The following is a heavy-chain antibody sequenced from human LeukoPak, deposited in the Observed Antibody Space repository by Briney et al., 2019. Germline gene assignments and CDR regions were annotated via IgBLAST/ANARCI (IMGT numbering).Heavy chain of an antibody. CDR3: ARDGYYRLLFDY. CDR1: GFTVSSNY. V-gene: IGHV3-66*01. Sequence: GGSLRLSCAASGFTVSSNYMSWVRQAPGKGLEWVSVIYSGGSTYYADSVKGRFTISRDNAKNSLYLQMNSLRAEDTAVYYCARDGYYRLLFDYWGQGTLVTVSS. CDR2: IYSGGST. J-gene: IGHJ4*02. D-gene: IGHD1-26*01.